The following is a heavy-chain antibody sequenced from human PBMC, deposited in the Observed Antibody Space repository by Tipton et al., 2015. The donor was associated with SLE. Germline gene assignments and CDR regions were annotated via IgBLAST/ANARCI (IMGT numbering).Heavy chain of an antibody. Sequence: FTFSRDNSKNMLYLQMNSLRDEDTAVYYCARERGIAAYFDYWGQGTLVTVSS. D-gene: IGHD6-13*01. J-gene: IGHJ4*02. CDR3: ARERGIAAYFDY. V-gene: IGHV3-30*01.